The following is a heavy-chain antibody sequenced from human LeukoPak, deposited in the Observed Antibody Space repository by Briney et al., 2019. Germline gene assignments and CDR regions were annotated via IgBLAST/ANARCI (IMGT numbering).Heavy chain of an antibody. D-gene: IGHD3-22*01. V-gene: IGHV3-30-3*01. J-gene: IGHJ3*02. CDR2: ISHDGSNK. Sequence: PGRSLRLSCAASGFTFSSYAMHWVRQAPGKGLEWVAIISHDGSNKYYADSVKGRFTISRDNSKNTLYLQMNSLRDEDTAVYYCARDHYYDSSGYSHAFDIWGQGTMVTVSS. CDR1: GFTFSSYA. CDR3: ARDHYYDSSGYSHAFDI.